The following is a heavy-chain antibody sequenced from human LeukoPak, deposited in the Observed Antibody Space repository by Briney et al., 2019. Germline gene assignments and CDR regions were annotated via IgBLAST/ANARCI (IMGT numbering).Heavy chain of an antibody. D-gene: IGHD6-13*01. CDR2: INHSGST. CDR1: GGSFSGYY. Sequence: PSETLSLTCAVYGGSFSGYYWSWIRQPPGKGLEWIGEINHSGSTNYNPSLKSRVTISVDTSKNQFSLKLSSVTAADTAVYYCATHSSSWVFDYWGQGTLVTVSS. V-gene: IGHV4-34*01. CDR3: ATHSSSWVFDY. J-gene: IGHJ4*02.